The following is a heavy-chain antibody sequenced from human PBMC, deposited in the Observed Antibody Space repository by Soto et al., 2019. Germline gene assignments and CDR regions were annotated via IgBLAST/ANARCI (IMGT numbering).Heavy chain of an antibody. CDR1: GFTFTSYA. J-gene: IGHJ4*02. Sequence: EVQLLDSGGGLVQPGGSLRLSCAASGFTFTSYAMSWVRQAPDKGLEWVSSISRSGDNTYYADSVKGRFTISRDDSKNTLYLQMNSLRAEDTGVYYCAFSYHCNYWGQGTLVTVSS. D-gene: IGHD2-2*01. V-gene: IGHV3-23*01. CDR3: AFSYHCNY. CDR2: ISRSGDNT.